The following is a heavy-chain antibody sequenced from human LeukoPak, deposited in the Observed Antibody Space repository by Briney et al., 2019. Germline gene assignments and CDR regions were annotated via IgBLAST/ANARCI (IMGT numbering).Heavy chain of an antibody. CDR3: AVQAGIAVAGINDAFDL. V-gene: IGHV3-20*04. CDR2: INWNGGST. Sequence: GGSLRLSCAASGFTVSSNYMSWVRQAPGKGLEWVSGINWNGGSTGYADSVKGRFTISRDNAKNSLYLQMNGLRAEDTALYYCAVQAGIAVAGINDAFDLWGQGTMVTVSS. CDR1: GFTVSSNY. J-gene: IGHJ3*01. D-gene: IGHD6-19*01.